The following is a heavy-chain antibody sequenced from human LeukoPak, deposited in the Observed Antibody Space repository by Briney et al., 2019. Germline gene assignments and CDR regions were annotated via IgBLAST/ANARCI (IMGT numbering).Heavy chain of an antibody. CDR3: ASTGTTEYYFDY. CDR1: GGSISSYY. D-gene: IGHD1-7*01. V-gene: IGHV4-59*08. CDR2: IYYSGST. Sequence: SETLSLTCAVSGGSISSYYWSWIRQPPGKGLEGIGYIYYSGSTNYNPSLKSRVTISVDTSKNQFSLKLSSVTAADTAVYYCASTGTTEYYFDYWGQGTLVPVSS. J-gene: IGHJ4*02.